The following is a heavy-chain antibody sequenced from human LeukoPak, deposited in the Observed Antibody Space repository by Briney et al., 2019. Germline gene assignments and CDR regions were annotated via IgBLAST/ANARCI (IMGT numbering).Heavy chain of an antibody. V-gene: IGHV3-15*05. Sequence: GGSLRLSCAASGLAFNNAWMTWVRQAPGKGLEWVGRIKSKTEGGTTDYAAPVQGRFTISRDDSKNTLYLQMNSVKTEDTAVYYCTPLTYHYDSSGYYYVGYFQHWGQGTLVTASP. CDR2: IKSKTEGGTT. J-gene: IGHJ1*01. D-gene: IGHD3-22*01. CDR1: GLAFNNAW. CDR3: TPLTYHYDSSGYYYVGYFQH.